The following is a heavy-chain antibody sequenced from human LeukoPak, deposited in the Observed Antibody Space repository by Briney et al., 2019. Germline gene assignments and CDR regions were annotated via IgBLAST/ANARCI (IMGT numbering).Heavy chain of an antibody. Sequence: SETLSLTCTASGGSISISSFWGWIRQPPGRGLEWIATIYYSGSTYYNPSLKSRVTISLDTSKNQFSLKLSSATAADTAVYYCARPYQDYGDYWYFDLWGRGTLVTVSS. D-gene: IGHD4-17*01. CDR1: GGSISISSF. J-gene: IGHJ2*01. CDR2: IYYSGST. CDR3: ARPYQDYGDYWYFDL. V-gene: IGHV4-39*01.